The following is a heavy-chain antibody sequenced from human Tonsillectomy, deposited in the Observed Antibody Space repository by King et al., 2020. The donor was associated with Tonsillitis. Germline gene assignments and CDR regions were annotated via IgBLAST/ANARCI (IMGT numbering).Heavy chain of an antibody. J-gene: IGHJ4*02. Sequence: QLQESGPGLVKPSETLSLTCTVSGGSISSYYWSWIRQPPGKGLEWIGYIYYSGSTNYNPSLKSRVTISVDTSKNQFSLKLSSVTAADTAVSYCARTRVVTYYYDSSGYYFDYWGQGTLVTVSS. CDR1: GGSISSYY. CDR3: ARTRVVTYYYDSSGYYFDY. V-gene: IGHV4-59*01. D-gene: IGHD3-22*01. CDR2: IYYSGST.